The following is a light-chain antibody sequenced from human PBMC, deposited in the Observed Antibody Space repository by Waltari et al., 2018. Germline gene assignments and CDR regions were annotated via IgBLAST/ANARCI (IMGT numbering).Light chain of an antibody. CDR3: QTGGHGTWV. J-gene: IGLJ3*02. V-gene: IGLV4-69*01. Sequence: QLVLTQSPSPSASLASWAELSCTLSRGTSCNVVACLPQQPAKGPRYLMKVNSDGSHSKGDKIPDRFSGSSSGAEHYLSIASLQSEDGADYYCQTGGHGTWVFGGGTNLTVL. CDR1: RGTSCNV. CDR2: VNSDGSH.